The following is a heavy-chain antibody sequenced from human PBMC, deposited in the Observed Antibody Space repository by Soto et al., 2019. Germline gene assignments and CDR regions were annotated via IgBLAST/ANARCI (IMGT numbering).Heavy chain of an antibody. CDR1: GGSISSYY. J-gene: IGHJ4*02. V-gene: IGHV4-59*01. Sequence: SETLSLTCTVSGGSISSYYWSWIRQPPGKGLEWIGYIYYSGSTNYNPSLKSRVTISVDTSKNQFSLKLSSATAADTAVYYCARPADYGDYYRFDYWGQGTLVTVSS. CDR3: ARPADYGDYYRFDY. CDR2: IYYSGST. D-gene: IGHD4-17*01.